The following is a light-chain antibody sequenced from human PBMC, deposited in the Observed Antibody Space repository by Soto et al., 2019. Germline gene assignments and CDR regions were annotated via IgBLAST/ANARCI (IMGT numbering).Light chain of an antibody. CDR3: SSYVGTNSYV. CDR2: EVY. Sequence: QSVLTQPLSASGSPGQSVTISCTGTSSDVGGYNYVSWYQHHPGKAPKLIIYEVYKRPSGVPDRFSGSKSGNTAALTVSGLQAEDEADYYCSSYVGTNSYVFGTGTKVTVL. CDR1: SSDVGGYNY. J-gene: IGLJ1*01. V-gene: IGLV2-8*01.